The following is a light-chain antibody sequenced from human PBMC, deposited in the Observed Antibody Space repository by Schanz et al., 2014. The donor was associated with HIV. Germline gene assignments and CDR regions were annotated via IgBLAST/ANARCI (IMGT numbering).Light chain of an antibody. CDR2: EVS. CDR1: RSDIGAYDS. J-gene: IGLJ1*01. V-gene: IGLV2-8*01. CDR3: SSYAGSNKNV. Sequence: QSALTQPPSASGSPGQSVTISCTGTRSDIGAYDSVSWYQQHPGKAPKLMIYEVSKRPSGVSDRFSGSKSGNTASLTISGLQAEDEADYYCSSYAGSNKNVFGTGTKLTVL.